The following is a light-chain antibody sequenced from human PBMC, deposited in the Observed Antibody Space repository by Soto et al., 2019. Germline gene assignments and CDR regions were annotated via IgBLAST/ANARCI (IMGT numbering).Light chain of an antibody. Sequence: EIVLTQSPGTLSLSPGERATLSCRASQSVSNNYLAWYQQKPGQAPRLLIYGASSRATGIPDRFNVIRDGTYFTLTMSRLEHDVVAVYYGKKYNPSLAITFRLWTRLE. J-gene: IGKJ5*01. V-gene: IGKV3-20*01. CDR1: QSVSNNY. CDR3: KKYNPSLAIT. CDR2: GAS.